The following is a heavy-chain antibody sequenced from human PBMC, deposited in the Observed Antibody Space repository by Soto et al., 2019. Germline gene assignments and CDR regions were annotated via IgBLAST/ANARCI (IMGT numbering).Heavy chain of an antibody. CDR3: ARMVRYFDWLLRPYLDY. Sequence: PSETLSLTCAVYGGSFSGYYWSWIRQPPGKGPEWIGEINHSGSTNYNPSLKSRVTISVDTSKNQFSLKLSSVTAADTAVYYCARMVRYFDWLLRPYLDYWGQGTLVTVSS. J-gene: IGHJ4*02. D-gene: IGHD3-9*01. V-gene: IGHV4-34*01. CDR2: INHSGST. CDR1: GGSFSGYY.